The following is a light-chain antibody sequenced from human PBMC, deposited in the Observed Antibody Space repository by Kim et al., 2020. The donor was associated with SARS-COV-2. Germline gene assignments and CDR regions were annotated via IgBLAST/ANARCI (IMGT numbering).Light chain of an antibody. CDR3: QQYGSSPLLT. CDR1: QSVRINY. J-gene: IGKJ4*01. V-gene: IGKV3-20*01. CDR2: GAS. Sequence: EIELTQSPGTLSLSPGERATLSCRASQSVRINYLAWYQQKPGQAPRLLIYGASSRATGIPDRFSGSGSGTDFILTISRLEPEDFAVYYCQQYGSSPLLTFGGGTKVDIK.